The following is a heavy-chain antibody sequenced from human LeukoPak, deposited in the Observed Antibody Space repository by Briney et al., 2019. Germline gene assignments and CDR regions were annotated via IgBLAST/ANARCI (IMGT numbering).Heavy chain of an antibody. CDR3: ARGGDRRGFDY. CDR1: GASISSYY. CDR2: ISYSGST. J-gene: IGHJ4*02. V-gene: IGHV4-59*01. Sequence: PSETLSLTCTVSGASISSYYWSWFRQPPGKGLEWIGFISYSGSTNYDPSLKSRVTISVDTSKNQFSLKVTSLTAADTAVYYCARGGDRRGFDYWGQGTLVTVSS. D-gene: IGHD1-14*01.